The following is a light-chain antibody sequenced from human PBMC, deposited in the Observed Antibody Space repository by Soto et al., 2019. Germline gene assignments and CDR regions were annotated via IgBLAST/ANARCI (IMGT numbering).Light chain of an antibody. V-gene: IGKV3-11*01. CDR2: DAS. J-gene: IGKJ5*01. CDR3: QQRGEWPPGAT. CDR1: QSIRNS. Sequence: EVVLTQSLATLSVSPGETASLSFRARQSIRNSLAWYQQKPGQAPRLLIYDASNRATGIPARFSASVSGTDFTLTISSLEPEDSSVYYCQQRGEWPPGATFGQGTRLEI.